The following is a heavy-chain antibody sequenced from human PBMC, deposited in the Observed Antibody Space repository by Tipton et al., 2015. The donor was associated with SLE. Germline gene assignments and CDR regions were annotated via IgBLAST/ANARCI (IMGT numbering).Heavy chain of an antibody. CDR1: GFTFSSYA. Sequence: SLRLSCAASGFTFSSYAMSWVRQAPGKGLEWVSAISGSGGSTYYADSVKGRFTISRDNSKNTLYLRMNSLRAEDTAVYYCAKDRAQYDFWSGYYSWGQGTLVTVSS. CDR2: ISGSGGST. J-gene: IGHJ4*02. V-gene: IGHV3-23*01. CDR3: AKDRAQYDFWSGYYS. D-gene: IGHD3-3*01.